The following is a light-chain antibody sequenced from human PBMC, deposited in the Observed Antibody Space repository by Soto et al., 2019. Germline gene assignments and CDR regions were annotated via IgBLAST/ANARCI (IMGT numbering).Light chain of an antibody. CDR2: GAY. J-gene: IGKJ1*01. CDR1: QVIGNY. Sequence: DIQMTQSPSSLSASVGDRVTITCRASQVIGNYLAWYQQKPGKVPKLLIYGAYTLQSGVPSRFSGSGSGTDFTLTISRLEPEDFALYYCQQYHTSPLTFGQGTKVDIK. CDR3: QQYHTSPLT. V-gene: IGKV1-27*01.